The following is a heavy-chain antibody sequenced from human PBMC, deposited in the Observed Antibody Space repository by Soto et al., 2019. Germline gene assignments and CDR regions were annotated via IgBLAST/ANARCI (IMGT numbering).Heavy chain of an antibody. V-gene: IGHV3-74*01. CDR1: GFTFSSYW. D-gene: IGHD2-15*01. J-gene: IGHJ5*02. CDR2: INSGGSST. Sequence: EVQLVESGGGFVQPGGSLRLSCAASGFTFSSYWMHWVRQAPGKGLVCVSRINSGGSSTTYADSVKGRCTISRDNAKNTLYLQMNSLRDEDTAVYYCARGYSVNWFDPWGQGTLVTVSS. CDR3: ARGYSVNWFDP.